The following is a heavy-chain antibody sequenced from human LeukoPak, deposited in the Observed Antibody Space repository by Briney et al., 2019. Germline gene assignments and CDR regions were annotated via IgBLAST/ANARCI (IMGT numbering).Heavy chain of an antibody. D-gene: IGHD4-23*01. Sequence: PSETLSLTCAVYGGSFSGYYWSWIRQPPGKGLEWIGEINHSGSTNYNPSLKSRVTISVDTSKNQFSLKLSSVTAADTAVYYCARDPTVVKPTPDYWGQGTLVTVSS. J-gene: IGHJ4*02. CDR3: ARDPTVVKPTPDY. CDR2: INHSGST. V-gene: IGHV4-34*01. CDR1: GGSFSGYY.